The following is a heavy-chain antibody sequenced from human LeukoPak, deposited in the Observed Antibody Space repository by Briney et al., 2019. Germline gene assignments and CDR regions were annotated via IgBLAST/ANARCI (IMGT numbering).Heavy chain of an antibody. D-gene: IGHD3-10*01. CDR1: GYTLTELC. J-gene: IGHJ6*02. Sequence: ASVKVSCKVSGYTLTELCMHWVRQAPGKGLEWMGGFDPEDGETIYAQKFQGRVTMTEDTSTDTAYMELSSLRSEDTAVYYCAVPGELPGLDYGMDVWGQGTTVTVSS. CDR2: FDPEDGET. CDR3: AVPGELPGLDYGMDV. V-gene: IGHV1-24*01.